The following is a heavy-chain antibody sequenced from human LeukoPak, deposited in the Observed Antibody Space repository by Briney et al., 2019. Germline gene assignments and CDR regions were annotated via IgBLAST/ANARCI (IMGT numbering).Heavy chain of an antibody. J-gene: IGHJ6*03. V-gene: IGHV4-39*02. D-gene: IGHD3-3*01. CDR1: GASINSGTYY. CDR3: AREGWYDFWSGYQKRYYYYYMDV. Sequence: SETLSLTCTVSGASINSGTYYWGWVRQPPGKGLEWIGTFSYSGNIYYNPSLKSRVTISVDMSKNQFSLELTSVTAADTAVYYCAREGWYDFWSGYQKRYYYYYMDVWGKGATVTVSS. CDR2: FSYSGNI.